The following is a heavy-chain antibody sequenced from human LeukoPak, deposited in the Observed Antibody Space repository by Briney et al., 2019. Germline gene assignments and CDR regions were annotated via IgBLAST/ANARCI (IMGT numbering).Heavy chain of an antibody. Sequence: QTGGSLRLSCTASGFTFGDYAMSWFRQAPGKGLEWVSSISGSGGSTYYADSVKGRFTISRDNSKNTLYLQMNSLRAEDTAVYYCARDLMGIAYRGAFYYWGQGTLVTVSS. J-gene: IGHJ4*02. V-gene: IGHV3-23*01. D-gene: IGHD6-13*01. CDR2: ISGSGGST. CDR1: GFTFGDYA. CDR3: ARDLMGIAYRGAFYY.